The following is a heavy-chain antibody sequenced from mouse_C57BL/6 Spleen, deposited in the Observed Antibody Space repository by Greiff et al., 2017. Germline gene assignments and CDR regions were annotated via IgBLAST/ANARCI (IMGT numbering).Heavy chain of an antibody. D-gene: IGHD4-1*01. CDR2: IDPETGGT. Sequence: QVQLQQSGAELVRPGASVTLSCKASGYTFTDYEMHWVKQTPVHGLEWIGAIDPETGGTAYNQKFKGKAILTADKSSSTAYMELRSLTSEDSAVYYCTRTSGTNAMDYWGQGTSVTVSS. CDR3: TRTSGTNAMDY. CDR1: GYTFTDYE. J-gene: IGHJ4*01. V-gene: IGHV1-15*01.